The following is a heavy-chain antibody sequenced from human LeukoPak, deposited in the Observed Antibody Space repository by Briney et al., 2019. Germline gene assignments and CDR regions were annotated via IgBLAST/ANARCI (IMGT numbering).Heavy chain of an antibody. J-gene: IGHJ4*02. D-gene: IGHD2-15*01. V-gene: IGHV4-59*01. CDR1: GGSISSYY. CDR2: IYYSGST. Sequence: SETLSLTCTVSGGSISSYYWSWIRQPPGKGLEWIGYIYYSGSTNYNPSLKTRFTISVDTSKNQFSLKLSSVTAADTAVYYCAREGGFCSGGSCYSSWGQGTLVTVSS. CDR3: AREGGFCSGGSCYSS.